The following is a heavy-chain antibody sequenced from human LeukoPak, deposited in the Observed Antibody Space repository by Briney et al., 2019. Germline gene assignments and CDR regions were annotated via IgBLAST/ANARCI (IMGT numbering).Heavy chain of an antibody. CDR3: ARFPPGYSSSWYRSNWFDP. D-gene: IGHD6-13*01. V-gene: IGHV4-34*01. CDR2: INHSGST. CDR1: GGSFSGYY. Sequence: SETLSLTRAVYGGSFSGYYWSWIRQPPGKGLEWIGEINHSGSTNYNPSLKSRVTISVDTSKNQFSLKLSSVTAADTAVYYCARFPPGYSSSWYRSNWFDPWGQGTLVTVSS. J-gene: IGHJ5*02.